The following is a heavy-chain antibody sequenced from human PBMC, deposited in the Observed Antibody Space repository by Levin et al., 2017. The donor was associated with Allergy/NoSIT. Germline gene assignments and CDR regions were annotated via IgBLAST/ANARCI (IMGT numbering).Heavy chain of an antibody. CDR2: ISPYNGDT. CDR1: GFTFTFYA. V-gene: IGHV1-18*01. D-gene: IGHD2-8*01. Sequence: GASVKVSFKASGFTFTFYAFTWVRQAPGQGLEWMGWISPYNGDTKYAQKLQDRVTMTTDTSTSTAYMELRSLRSDDTAVYYCAREMAETAADTYDMWGQGTMVTVSS. CDR3: AREMAETAADTYDM. J-gene: IGHJ3*02.